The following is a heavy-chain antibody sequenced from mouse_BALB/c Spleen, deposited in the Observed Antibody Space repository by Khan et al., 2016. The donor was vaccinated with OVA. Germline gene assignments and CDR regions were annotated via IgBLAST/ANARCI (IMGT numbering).Heavy chain of an antibody. J-gene: IGHJ3*01. CDR3: SRLTYYYASEGFAY. CDR1: GYTFNTYG. Sequence: EVELVESGGDLVKPGGSLKLSCAASGYTFNTYGMSWVSQTPDKRLEWVATISSCSSYTFYPDSVKGRFTISRDNANNTLYLHMTGLKSDDTAMYYYSRLTYYYASEGFAYWGQGTLVTVSA. D-gene: IGHD1-1*01. CDR2: ISSCSSYT. V-gene: IGHV5-6*01.